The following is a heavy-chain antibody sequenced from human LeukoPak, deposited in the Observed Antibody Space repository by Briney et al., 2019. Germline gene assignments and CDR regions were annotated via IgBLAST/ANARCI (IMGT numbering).Heavy chain of an antibody. CDR1: GGSISSGGYY. D-gene: IGHD6-13*01. CDR3: ARGFVAAAGLDYYYMDV. CDR2: IYYSGST. J-gene: IGHJ6*03. V-gene: IGHV4-31*03. Sequence: SQTLSLTCTVSGGSISSGGYYWSWIRQHPGKGLEWFGYIYYSGSTYYNPSLKSRVTISVDTSKNQFSLKLSSVTAADTAVYYCARGFVAAAGLDYYYMDVWGKGTTVTVSS.